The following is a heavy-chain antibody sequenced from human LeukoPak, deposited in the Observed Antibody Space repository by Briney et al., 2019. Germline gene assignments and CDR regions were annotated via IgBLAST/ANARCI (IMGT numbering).Heavy chain of an antibody. D-gene: IGHD6-25*01. V-gene: IGHV3-48*01. CDR3: ARFAAGGSYYYYMDV. J-gene: IGHJ6*03. CDR1: GFTFSSYT. CDR2: IGTSSTTI. Sequence: GGSLRPSCAASGFTFSSYTMNWVRQPPGKGLEWVSNIGTSSTTIYYADSVKGRFTISRDNAKNSLYLQMNSLRADDTAVYYCARFAAGGSYYYYMDVWGKGTTVTVSS.